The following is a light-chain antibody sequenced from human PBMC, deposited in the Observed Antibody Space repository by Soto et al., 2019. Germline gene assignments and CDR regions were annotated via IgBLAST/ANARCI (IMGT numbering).Light chain of an antibody. J-gene: IGKJ1*01. CDR2: GAS. Sequence: EIVLTQSPGTLSLSPGERATLSCRASQSVSSSYLAWYQQKPGQAPRLLIYGASSRATGIPDRFSGSGSETDVTLTISRLEPEDFAVYYCQQDGSSSWTFGQGTKVEIK. CDR1: QSVSSSY. V-gene: IGKV3-20*01. CDR3: QQDGSSSWT.